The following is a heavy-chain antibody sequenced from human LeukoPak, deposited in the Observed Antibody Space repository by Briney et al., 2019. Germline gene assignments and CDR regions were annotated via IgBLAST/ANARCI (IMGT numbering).Heavy chain of an antibody. V-gene: IGHV1-2*02. D-gene: IGHD1-26*01. Sequence: ASVKVSCKTSGYTFTGSYMHWVRQAPGQGLEWMGWISPNSGGTNYAQKFQGRVTMTRDTPISTAYMELSRLTSDDTAVYYCAKDGYGGSYYFDYWGQGTLVTVSS. CDR1: GYTFTGSY. CDR2: ISPNSGGT. CDR3: AKDGYGGSYYFDY. J-gene: IGHJ4*02.